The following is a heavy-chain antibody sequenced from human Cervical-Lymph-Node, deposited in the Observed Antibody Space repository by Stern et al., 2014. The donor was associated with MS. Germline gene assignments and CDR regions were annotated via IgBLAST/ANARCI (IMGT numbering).Heavy chain of an antibody. J-gene: IGHJ2*01. CDR1: GYSFSNHW. D-gene: IGHD4-23*01. V-gene: IGHV5-51*01. CDR3: ARQVYGGKSLNWMFDI. CDR2: IYPHDSDT. Sequence: MQLVQSAADVKKPGESLKISCQGSGYSFSNHWIAWVRQMPGKGLEWMGSIYPHDSDTRYSPSFQGQVTMSVDKSISTAYLQWSSLRASDSAMFHCARQVYGGKSLNWMFDIWGRGTLVTVSS.